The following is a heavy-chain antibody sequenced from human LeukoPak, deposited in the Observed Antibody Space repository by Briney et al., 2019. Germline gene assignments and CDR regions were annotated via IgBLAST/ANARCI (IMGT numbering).Heavy chain of an antibody. CDR2: INPSGGST. J-gene: IGHJ4*02. D-gene: IGHD3-22*01. CDR1: GYTFTSYG. V-gene: IGHV1-46*01. CDR3: ARDKDSSGYYPED. Sequence: ASMKVSCKASGYTFTSYGISWVRQAPGQGLEWMGIINPSGGSTSYAQKFQGRVTMTRDTSTSTVYMELSSLRSEDTAVYYCARDKDSSGYYPEDWGQGTLVTVSS.